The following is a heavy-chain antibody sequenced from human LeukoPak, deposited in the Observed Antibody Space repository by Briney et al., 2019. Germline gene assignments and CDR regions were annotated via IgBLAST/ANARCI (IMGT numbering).Heavy chain of an antibody. CDR3: AKAKYCGGGSCYGLGDY. CDR1: GVTFNSVG. D-gene: IGHD2-15*01. Sequence: GGSLRLSCAASGVTFNSVGIHWVRQAPGKGLEWVEVISYDGGDKYYADSVKGRFTISRDNSKNTLYVQMNSLRTEDTAVYYCAKAKYCGGGSCYGLGDYWGQGTLVTVSS. J-gene: IGHJ4*02. V-gene: IGHV3-30*18. CDR2: ISYDGGDK.